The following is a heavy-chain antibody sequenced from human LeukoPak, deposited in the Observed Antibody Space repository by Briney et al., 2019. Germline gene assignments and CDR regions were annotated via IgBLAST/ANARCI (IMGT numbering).Heavy chain of an antibody. Sequence: PGGSLRLSCAASGFTFSSYYMSWVCQAPGKGLEWVSSISSSSTYMFYADSVRGRFTISRDNAKNSLYLQMNSLRAEDTAVYYCARDRGSGWHTFDYWGQGTLDTVSS. CDR3: ARDRGSGWHTFDY. V-gene: IGHV3-21*01. D-gene: IGHD6-19*01. CDR1: GFTFSSYY. CDR2: ISSSSTYM. J-gene: IGHJ4*02.